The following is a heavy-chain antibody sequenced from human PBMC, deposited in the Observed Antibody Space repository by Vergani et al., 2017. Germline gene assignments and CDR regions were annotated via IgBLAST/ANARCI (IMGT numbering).Heavy chain of an antibody. CDR3: ARDVYSGSYTDYYFDY. CDR1: GFTFSSYS. Sequence: EVQLVESGGGLVKPGGSLRLSCAASGFTFSSYSMNWVRQAPGKGLEWVSSISSSSSYIYYADSVKGRFTISRDNAKNSLYLQMNSLRAEDTAVYYCARDVYSGSYTDYYFDYWGQGTLVTVSS. J-gene: IGHJ4*02. CDR2: ISSSSSYI. V-gene: IGHV3-21*01. D-gene: IGHD1-26*01.